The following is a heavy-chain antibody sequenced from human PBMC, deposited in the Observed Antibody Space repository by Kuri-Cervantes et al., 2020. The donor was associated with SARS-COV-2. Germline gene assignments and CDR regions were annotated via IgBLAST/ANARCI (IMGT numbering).Heavy chain of an antibody. D-gene: IGHD4-11*01. Sequence: GESLKISCAASGFTVSSNYMSWVRQAPGKGLEWVSVIYSGGSTYYADSVKGRFTVSRDISKNTLYLQMNGLRAEDTAVYYCAKTLSTVRHYWYGMDVWGQGTPVTVSS. J-gene: IGHJ6*02. V-gene: IGHV3-53*01. CDR2: IYSGGST. CDR3: AKTLSTVRHYWYGMDV. CDR1: GFTVSSNY.